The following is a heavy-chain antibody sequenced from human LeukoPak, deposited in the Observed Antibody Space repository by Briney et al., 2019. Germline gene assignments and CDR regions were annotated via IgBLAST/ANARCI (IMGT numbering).Heavy chain of an antibody. Sequence: SETLSLTCIVSGGSISSSNYYWGWIRQPPGKGLEWIGSIFYSGSTYYNPSLKSRVIISIDTSKNQFSLKLSSVTAADTAVYYCARPQRRRIEGFDYWGQGTLVTVSS. D-gene: IGHD2/OR15-2a*01. J-gene: IGHJ4*02. V-gene: IGHV4-39*01. CDR3: ARPQRRRIEGFDY. CDR2: IFYSGST. CDR1: GGSISSSNYY.